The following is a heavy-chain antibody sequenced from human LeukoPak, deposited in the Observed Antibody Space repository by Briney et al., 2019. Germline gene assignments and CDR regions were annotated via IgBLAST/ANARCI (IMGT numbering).Heavy chain of an antibody. J-gene: IGHJ4*02. CDR1: GYTFTSYD. Sequence: GASVKVSCKASGYTFTSYDINWVRQATGQGLEWMGWMNPNSGNTGYAQKFQGRVTMTSNTSISAAYMELSSLRSEDTAVYYCARVGYSYGSPFDYWGQGTLVTVSS. V-gene: IGHV1-8*01. D-gene: IGHD5-18*01. CDR2: MNPNSGNT. CDR3: ARVGYSYGSPFDY.